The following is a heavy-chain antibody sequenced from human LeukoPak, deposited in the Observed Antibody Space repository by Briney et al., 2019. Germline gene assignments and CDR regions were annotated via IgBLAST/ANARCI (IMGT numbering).Heavy chain of an antibody. J-gene: IGHJ4*02. CDR1: GGSISSSSYY. CDR3: ARDSRGSYYRYYFDY. V-gene: IGHV4-39*07. D-gene: IGHD1-26*01. Sequence: PSETLSLTCTVSGGSISSSSYYWGWIRQPPGKGLEWIGSIYYSGSTYYNPSLKSRVTISVDTSKNQFSLKLSSVTAADTAVYYCARDSRGSYYRYYFDYWGQGTLVTVSS. CDR2: IYYSGST.